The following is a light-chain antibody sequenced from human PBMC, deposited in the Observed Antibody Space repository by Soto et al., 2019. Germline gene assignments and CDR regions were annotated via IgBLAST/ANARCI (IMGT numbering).Light chain of an antibody. V-gene: IGLV2-8*01. CDR1: SSDVGGYNY. J-gene: IGLJ1*01. CDR2: EVS. CDR3: ISSADRGNSDI. Sequence: SVMPRPTYASVSPGQSDTISCTGTSSDVGGYNYVSWYQQHPGKAPKLMIYEVSKRPSGVPDRFSGSKSGNTASLTVSGLQAEDEADYYCISSADRGNSDIFGIWTKVTVL.